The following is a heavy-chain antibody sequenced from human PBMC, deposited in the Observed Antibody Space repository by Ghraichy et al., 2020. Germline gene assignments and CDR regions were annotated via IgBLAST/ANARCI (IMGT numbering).Heavy chain of an antibody. CDR3: ARGLAYYYGSGSYFHSRNWYFDL. Sequence: SETLSLTCAVYGGSFSGYYWSWIRQPPGKGLEWIGEINHSGSTNYNPSLKSRVTISVDTSKNQFSLKLSSVTAADTAVYYCARGLAYYYGSGSYFHSRNWYFDLWGRGTLVTVSS. CDR1: GGSFSGYY. CDR2: INHSGST. V-gene: IGHV4-34*01. D-gene: IGHD3-10*01. J-gene: IGHJ2*01.